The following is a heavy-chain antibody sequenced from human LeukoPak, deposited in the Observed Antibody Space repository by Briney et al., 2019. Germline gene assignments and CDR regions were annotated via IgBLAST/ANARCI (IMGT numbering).Heavy chain of an antibody. CDR3: AKDQGYCSSTSCYADY. Sequence: QAGGSLRLSCAASGFTFSSYAMSWVRQAPGRGLAWVSAISGSGGDTYYADSAKGRFTISRDNSKNTLYLQMNSLRAEDTAVYYCAKDQGYCSSTSCYADYWGQGTLVTISS. V-gene: IGHV3-23*01. D-gene: IGHD2-2*01. CDR2: ISGSGGDT. CDR1: GFTFSSYA. J-gene: IGHJ4*02.